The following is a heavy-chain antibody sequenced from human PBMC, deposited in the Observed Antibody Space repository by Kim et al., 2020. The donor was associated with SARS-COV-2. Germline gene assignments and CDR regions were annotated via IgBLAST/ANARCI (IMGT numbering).Heavy chain of an antibody. V-gene: IGHV3-23*01. CDR3: ANAVYYYTSGKN. CDR2: VSGSGGGT. Sequence: GGSLRLSCAASGFTFSDYAMTWVRQAPGKGLEWVSAVSGSGGGTYYADSVKGRFTISRDNSKNTLYLQMNSLRAEDTAVYYCANAVYYYTSGKNWGQGTLVTVSS. D-gene: IGHD3-10*01. J-gene: IGHJ4*02. CDR1: GFTFSDYA.